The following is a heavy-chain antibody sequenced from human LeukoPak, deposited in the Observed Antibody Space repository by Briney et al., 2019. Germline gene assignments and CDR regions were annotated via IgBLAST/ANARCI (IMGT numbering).Heavy chain of an antibody. V-gene: IGHV3-11*01. CDR2: ISSSGSTI. Sequence: GGSLRLSCAASGFTFSDFYMSWIREAPGKGLGWVSYISSSGSTIYYADSVKGRFTISRDNAKNSLYLQMNSLRAEDTAVYYCARVRYYYYYMDVWGKGTTVTVSS. CDR1: GFTFSDFY. CDR3: ARVRYYYYYMDV. J-gene: IGHJ6*03.